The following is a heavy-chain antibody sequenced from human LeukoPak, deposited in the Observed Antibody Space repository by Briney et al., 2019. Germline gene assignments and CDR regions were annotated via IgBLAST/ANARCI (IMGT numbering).Heavy chain of an antibody. CDR2: ISSSSSYI. CDR1: GFTISSYS. CDR3: ARGGGRYFDY. J-gene: IGHJ4*02. Sequence: GWSLRLSCAASGFTISSYSMNWVRQAPGKGLEWVSSISSSSSYIYYADSVKGRFTISRDNAKNSLYLQMNSLRAEDTAVYYCARGGGRYFDYWGQGTLVTVSS. V-gene: IGHV3-21*01.